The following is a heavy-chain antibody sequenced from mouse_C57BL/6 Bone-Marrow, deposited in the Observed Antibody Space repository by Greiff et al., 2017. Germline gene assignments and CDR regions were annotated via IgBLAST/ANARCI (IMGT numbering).Heavy chain of an antibody. CDR3: ARDGWLLRLAWFAY. V-gene: IGHV5-4*01. CDR1: GFTFSSYA. D-gene: IGHD2-3*01. CDR2: ISDGGSYT. J-gene: IGHJ3*01. Sequence: DVHLVESGGGLVKPGGSLKLSCAASGFTFSSYAMSWVRQTPEKRLEWVATISDGGSYTYYPANVKGRFTISRDNAKNNLYLQMSHLKSEDTAMYYGARDGWLLRLAWFAYWGQGTLVTVSA.